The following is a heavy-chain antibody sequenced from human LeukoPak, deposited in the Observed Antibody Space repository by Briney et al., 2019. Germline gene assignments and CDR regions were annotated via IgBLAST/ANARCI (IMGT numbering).Heavy chain of an antibody. V-gene: IGHV3-43*02. CDR3: ARGGITSSTQFDY. CDR1: GFTFDDYA. Sequence: GGSLRLSCAASGFTFDDYAMHWVRQAPGKGLEWVSLISGDGGSTYYADSVKGRFTISRDNSKNSLYLQMNSLRTEDTALYYCARGGITSSTQFDYCVQGTLVTVSS. CDR2: ISGDGGST. J-gene: IGHJ4*02. D-gene: IGHD2-2*01.